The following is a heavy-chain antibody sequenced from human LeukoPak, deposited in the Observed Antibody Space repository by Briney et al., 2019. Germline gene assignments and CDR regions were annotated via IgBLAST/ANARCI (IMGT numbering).Heavy chain of an antibody. CDR2: INWNSDSI. D-gene: IGHD6-19*01. V-gene: IGHV3-9*01. CDR1: GFTFDDHA. J-gene: IGHJ6*02. CDR3: VRGQGSGWQGDYYGMDV. Sequence: PGGSLRLSCAASGFTFDDHAMHWVRQAPGKGLEWVSVINWNSDSIAYAASVKGRFNISRDNAKSSLYLQMNSLRAEDTALYYCVRGQGSGWQGDYYGMDVWGQGTTVTVSS.